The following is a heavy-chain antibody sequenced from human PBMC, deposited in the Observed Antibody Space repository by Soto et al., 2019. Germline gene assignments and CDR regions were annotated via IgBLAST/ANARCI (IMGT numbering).Heavy chain of an antibody. V-gene: IGHV3-23*01. D-gene: IGHD3-10*01. CDR1: GFTFGTFS. CDR3: AKRDTGSGSAQYYFDF. CDR2: LSSTGAST. Sequence: GGSLRLSCAGSGFTFGTFSMSWVRQAPGKGLEWVSTLSSTGASTYYADSVKGRFTISRDTSKNTLYLQMNSLRAEDTAVYYCAKRDTGSGSAQYYFDFWGQGALVTVSS. J-gene: IGHJ4*02.